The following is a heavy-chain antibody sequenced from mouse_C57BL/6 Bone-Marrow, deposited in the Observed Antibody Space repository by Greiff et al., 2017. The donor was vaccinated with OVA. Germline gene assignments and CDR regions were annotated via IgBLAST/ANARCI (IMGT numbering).Heavy chain of an antibody. V-gene: IGHV1-82*01. CDR2: IYPGDGDT. CDR1: GYSFSSSW. J-gene: IGHJ4*01. Sequence: QVQLKQSGPELVKPGASVKISCKASGYSFSSSWMNWVKQRPGKGLEWIGRIYPGDGDTNYNGKFKGKATLTADKSPSTAYMQLSSLTSEDSAVYFCARSNYYGGYAMDYWGQGTSVTVSS. CDR3: ARSNYYGGYAMDY. D-gene: IGHD1-1*01.